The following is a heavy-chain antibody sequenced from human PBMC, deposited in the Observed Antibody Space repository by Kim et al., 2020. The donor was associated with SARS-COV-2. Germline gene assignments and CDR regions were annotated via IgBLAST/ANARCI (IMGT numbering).Heavy chain of an antibody. CDR1: GFTFSSSW. V-gene: IGHV3-7*03. CDR2: IKCDGSEK. Sequence: GGSLRLSCAASGFTFSSSWMHWVCQAPEKGLEWVADIKCDGSEKYYVDSVTGRLTISRDNAKNSLYLQVNSLRAEDMTVYYCHPFIHYGDYHVHFDYWGQGTLVTVSS. J-gene: IGHJ4*02. CDR3: HPFIHYGDYHVHFDY. D-gene: IGHD4-17*01.